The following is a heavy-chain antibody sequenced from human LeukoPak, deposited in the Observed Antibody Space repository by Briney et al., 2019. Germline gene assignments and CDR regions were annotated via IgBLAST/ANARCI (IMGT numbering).Heavy chain of an antibody. CDR2: ITPIFGTA. CDR3: ARGRGYGDYASLGVRAFDI. CDR1: GGTFSSYA. Sequence: GASVKVSCNASGGTFSSYAISWVRQAPGQGLEWMGGITPIFGTANYAQKFQGRVTITADKSTSTAYMELSSLRSEDTAVYYCARGRGYGDYASLGVRAFDIWGQGTMVTVSS. V-gene: IGHV1-69*06. D-gene: IGHD4-17*01. J-gene: IGHJ3*02.